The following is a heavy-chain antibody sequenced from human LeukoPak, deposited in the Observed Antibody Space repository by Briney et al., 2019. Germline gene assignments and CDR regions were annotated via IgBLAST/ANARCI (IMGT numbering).Heavy chain of an antibody. J-gene: IGHJ5*02. CDR1: GGSISSYY. D-gene: IGHD3-22*01. Sequence: SETLSLTCTVSGGSISSYYWSWIRQPPGKGLGWIGYIYYSGSTNYNPSLKSRVTISVDTSKNQFSLKLSSVTAADTAVYYCARKYYYDMSFDPWGQGTLVTVSS. V-gene: IGHV4-59*01. CDR2: IYYSGST. CDR3: ARKYYYDMSFDP.